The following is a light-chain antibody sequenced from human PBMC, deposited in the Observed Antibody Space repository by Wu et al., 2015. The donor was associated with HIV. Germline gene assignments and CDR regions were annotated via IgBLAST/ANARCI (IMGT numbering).Light chain of an antibody. J-gene: IGKJ4*01. CDR2: GAS. Sequence: EILLTQSPGTLSLSPGERATLSRRASQRLSSRYLAWYQQKPGQAPRLLIYGASSRATGIPDRFSGSASGRDFTLTINRLETEDFAVYYCQHYGTSPQVTFGGGTKVEIK. CDR1: QRLSSRY. CDR3: QHYGTSPQVT. V-gene: IGKV3-20*01.